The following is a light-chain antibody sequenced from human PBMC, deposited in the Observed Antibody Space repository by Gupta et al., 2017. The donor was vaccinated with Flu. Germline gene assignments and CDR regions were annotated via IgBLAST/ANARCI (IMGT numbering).Light chain of an antibody. CDR2: DAS. J-gene: IGKJ4*01. V-gene: IGKV3-11*01. Sequence: IVLTQSPSTLSLSPGERATLSCRASQSASSYLAWYQQKPGQAPRLLIYDASNRATGIPARFSGSGSGTDFTLTISSLEPEDFAVYYCQQRSNWPLTFGGGTKVEIK. CDR3: QQRSNWPLT. CDR1: QSASSY.